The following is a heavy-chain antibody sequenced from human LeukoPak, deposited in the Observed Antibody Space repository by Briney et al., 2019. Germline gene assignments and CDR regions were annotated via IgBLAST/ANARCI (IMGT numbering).Heavy chain of an antibody. V-gene: IGHV3-74*03. CDR2: ISGDGTIK. J-gene: IGHJ4*02. CDR3: SRSQFDY. CDR1: TFPFSSNW. Sequence: GGSLRLSCQPSTFPFSSNWMLWVSQAPGKGLVWVSRISGDGTIKTYADFVRGRFTISRDNTKNILYLQMNSLKVEDTAIYFCSRSQFDYWGQGVLVTVSS.